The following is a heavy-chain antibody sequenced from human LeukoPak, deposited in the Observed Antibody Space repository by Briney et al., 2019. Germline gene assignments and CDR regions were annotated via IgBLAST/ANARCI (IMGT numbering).Heavy chain of an antibody. CDR2: IRYDGSNK. CDR3: AKARVGATTSGY. V-gene: IGHV3-30*02. Sequence: GGSLRLSCAASGFTFSSYGMHWVRQAQGKGLEWVAFIRYDGSNKYYADSVKGRYTISRDNSKNTLYLQMNSLRAEDTAVYYCAKARVGATTSGYWGQGTLVTVSS. J-gene: IGHJ4*02. D-gene: IGHD1-26*01. CDR1: GFTFSSYG.